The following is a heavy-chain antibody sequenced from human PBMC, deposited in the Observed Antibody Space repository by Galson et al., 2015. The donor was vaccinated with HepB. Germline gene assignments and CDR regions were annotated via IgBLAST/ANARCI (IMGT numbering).Heavy chain of an antibody. CDR3: ARDTLYTGLFED. Sequence: SLRLSCAASGFSFSTYWMTWVRQAPGKGLEWVANIKQDGSEKYYVDSVKGRFTISRDNDKNSLYLQMNSLRAEDTAVYYCARDTLYTGLFEDWGQGTLVTVSA. D-gene: IGHD1-1*01. CDR2: IKQDGSEK. J-gene: IGHJ4*02. V-gene: IGHV3-7*03. CDR1: GFSFSTYW.